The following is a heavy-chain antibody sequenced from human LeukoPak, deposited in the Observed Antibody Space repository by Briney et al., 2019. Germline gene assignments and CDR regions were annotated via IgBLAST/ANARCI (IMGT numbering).Heavy chain of an antibody. CDR1: SGSINSYY. V-gene: IGHV4-59*08. CDR3: ARGGYSYADY. J-gene: IGHJ4*02. D-gene: IGHD5-18*01. Sequence: SETLSLTCTVSSGSINSYYWSWIRQPPGKGLEWIGYISYSGSTKNNPSLKSRVTISVDTSKNQFSLKLSSVTAADTAVYYCARGGYSYADYWGQGTLVTVAS. CDR2: ISYSGST.